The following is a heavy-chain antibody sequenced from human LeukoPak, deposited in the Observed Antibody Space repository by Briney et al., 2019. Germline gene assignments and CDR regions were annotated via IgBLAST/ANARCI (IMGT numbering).Heavy chain of an antibody. Sequence: GGSLRLSCAASGIIFSSYWMNWVRQAPGKGLEWVANIKQDGSEKYYVDSVKGRFTISRDNAKNSLYLQMNNLRAEDTAVYYCARDGGWYGSAYWGQGTLVTVSS. CDR1: GIIFSSYW. D-gene: IGHD6-19*01. CDR2: IKQDGSEK. CDR3: ARDGGWYGSAY. V-gene: IGHV3-7*03. J-gene: IGHJ4*02.